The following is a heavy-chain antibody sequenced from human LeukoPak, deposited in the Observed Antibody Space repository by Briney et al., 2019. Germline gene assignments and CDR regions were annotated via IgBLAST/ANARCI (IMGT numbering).Heavy chain of an antibody. CDR2: ISYDGSNK. CDR3: AREGYYYGSGSSEPDY. V-gene: IGHV3-30*04. Sequence: PGRSLRLSCAASGFTFSNHAMHWVRQAPGKGLEWVAVISYDGSNKYYTDSVKGRFTISRDNSKNTLYLQMNSLRAEDTAVYYCAREGYYYGSGSSEPDYWGQGTLVTVSS. D-gene: IGHD3-10*01. CDR1: GFTFSNHA. J-gene: IGHJ4*02.